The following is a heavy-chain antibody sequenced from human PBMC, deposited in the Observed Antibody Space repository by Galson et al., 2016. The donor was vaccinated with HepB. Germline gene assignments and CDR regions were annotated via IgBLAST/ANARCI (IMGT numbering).Heavy chain of an antibody. Sequence: SLRLSCAASGFTFDGYAMHWVRQAPGKGLEWVSGISWNSGSIGYADSVKGRFTISRDNAKNSLYLQMNSLRAEDTALYYCAKDMRSSGYYHGAFDIWGQGAMVTVSS. J-gene: IGHJ3*02. V-gene: IGHV3-9*01. CDR2: ISWNSGSI. CDR1: GFTFDGYA. CDR3: AKDMRSSGYYHGAFDI. D-gene: IGHD3-22*01.